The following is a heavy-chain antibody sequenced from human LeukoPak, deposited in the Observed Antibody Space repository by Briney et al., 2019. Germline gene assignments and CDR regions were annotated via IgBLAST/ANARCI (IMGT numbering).Heavy chain of an antibody. V-gene: IGHV3-9*01. CDR1: GFNFDDYA. Sequence: GGSLRLSCAASGFNFDDYAMHWVRQTPGKGLEWVSGLTWNSYTIVYADSVKGRFTISRDNDKNTLYLQMNSLRVEDTAIYYCAKAVRVASLIVDALHVWGQGTMVTVSP. J-gene: IGHJ3*01. CDR3: AKAVRVASLIVDALHV. D-gene: IGHD1-26*01. CDR2: LTWNSYTI.